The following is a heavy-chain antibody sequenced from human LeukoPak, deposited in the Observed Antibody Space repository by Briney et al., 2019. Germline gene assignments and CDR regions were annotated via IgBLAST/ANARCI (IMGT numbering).Heavy chain of an antibody. J-gene: IGHJ3*02. CDR2: IRYDGSNK. CDR1: GFTFSSYG. V-gene: IGHV3-30*02. CDR3: ASGDYYDSSGYSVENAFDT. D-gene: IGHD3-22*01. Sequence: GGSLRLSCAASGFTFSSYGMHWVRQAPGKGLEWVAFIRYDGSNKYYADSVKGRFTISRDNSKNTLYLQMNSLRAEDTAVYYCASGDYYDSSGYSVENAFDTWGQGTMVTVSS.